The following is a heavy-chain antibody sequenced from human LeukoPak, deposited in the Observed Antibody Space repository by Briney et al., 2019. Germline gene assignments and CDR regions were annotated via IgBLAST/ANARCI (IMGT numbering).Heavy chain of an antibody. Sequence: GASVKVSCKASGYTFTSYGISWVRQAPGQGLEWMGWISAYNGNTNYAQKLQGRVTMTTDTSTSTAYMELRSLRSDDTAVYYCAVAYCGGDCYSTPENYFDYWGQGTLVTVSS. J-gene: IGHJ4*02. D-gene: IGHD2-21*01. CDR2: ISAYNGNT. CDR1: GYTFTSYG. V-gene: IGHV1-18*01. CDR3: AVAYCGGDCYSTPENYFDY.